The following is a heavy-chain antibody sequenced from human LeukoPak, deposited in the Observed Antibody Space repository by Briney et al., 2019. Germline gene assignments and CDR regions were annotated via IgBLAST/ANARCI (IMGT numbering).Heavy chain of an antibody. CDR1: GFTFSSYG. CDR2: ISYDGSNK. J-gene: IGHJ5*02. CDR3: AKDLSHYSNYEWWFDP. D-gene: IGHD4-11*01. V-gene: IGHV3-30*18. Sequence: GGSLRLSCAASGFTFSSYGMHWVRQASGKGLEWVAVISYDGSNKYYADSVKGRFTISRDNSKNTLYLQMNSLRAEDTAVYYCAKDLSHYSNYEWWFDPWGQGTLATVSS.